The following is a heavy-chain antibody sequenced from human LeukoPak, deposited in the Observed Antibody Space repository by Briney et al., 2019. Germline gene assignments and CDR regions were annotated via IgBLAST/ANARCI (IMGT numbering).Heavy chain of an antibody. Sequence: GGSLRLSCAASGFTFDDYAMHWVRQAPGKGLEWVSGISWNSDSIGYADSVKGRFTISRDNAKNSVYLQMNSLRAEDTAVYYCVCAAPGYWGQGTLVTVSS. CDR1: GFTFDDYA. D-gene: IGHD6-25*01. J-gene: IGHJ4*02. CDR2: ISWNSDSI. V-gene: IGHV3-9*01. CDR3: VCAAPGY.